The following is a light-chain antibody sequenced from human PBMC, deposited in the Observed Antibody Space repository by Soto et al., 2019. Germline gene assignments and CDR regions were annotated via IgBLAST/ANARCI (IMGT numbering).Light chain of an antibody. CDR1: SSDVGGYNY. CDR2: EVS. CDR3: ISYAGSNNFV. Sequence: QSALTQPPSASGSPGQSVNISCTGTSSDVGGYNYVSWYQQHPGKAPKLMIYEVSKRPSGVPDRFSGSKSGNTASLTVSGLQAEDEADYYCISYAGSNNFVFGTGTKLTVL. J-gene: IGLJ1*01. V-gene: IGLV2-8*01.